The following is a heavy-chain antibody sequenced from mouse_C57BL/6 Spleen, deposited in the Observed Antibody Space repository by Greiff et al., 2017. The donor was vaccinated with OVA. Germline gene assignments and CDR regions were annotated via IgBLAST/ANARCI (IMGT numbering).Heavy chain of an antibody. D-gene: IGHD2-3*01. CDR2: IYPGSGST. CDR1: GYTFTSYW. Sequence: QVQLQQPGAELVKPGASVKMSCKASGYTFTSYWITWVKQRPGQGLEWIGDIYPGSGSTNYNEKFKSKATLTVDTSSSTAYMQLSSLTSEDSAVYYCARADGYYSWFADWGQGTLVTVSA. CDR3: ARADGYYSWFAD. V-gene: IGHV1-55*01. J-gene: IGHJ3*01.